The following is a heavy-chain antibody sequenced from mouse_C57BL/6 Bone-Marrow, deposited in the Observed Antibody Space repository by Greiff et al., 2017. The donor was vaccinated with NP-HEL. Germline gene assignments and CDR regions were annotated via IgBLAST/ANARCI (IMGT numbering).Heavy chain of an antibody. J-gene: IGHJ2*01. Sequence: VQLQQSGPVLVKPGASVKMSCKASGYTFTDYYMNWVKQSHGKSLEWIGVINPYNGGTSYNQKFKGKATLTVDKSASTAYMELNSLTSEDSAVYYCARGQSFDYWGQGTTLTVSS. V-gene: IGHV1-19*01. CDR3: ARGQSFDY. CDR1: GYTFTDYY. CDR2: INPYNGGT. D-gene: IGHD3-3*01.